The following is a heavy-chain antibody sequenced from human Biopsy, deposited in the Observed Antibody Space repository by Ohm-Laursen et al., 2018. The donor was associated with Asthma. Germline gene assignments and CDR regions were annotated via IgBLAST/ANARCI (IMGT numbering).Heavy chain of an antibody. D-gene: IGHD2-2*01. CDR3: ARKAGSCISRTCYSLDF. J-gene: IGHJ4*02. CDR1: GGTFNTYV. V-gene: IGHV1-69*13. Sequence: SVKVSCKSLGGTFNTYVIGWVRQAPGQGLEWMGGINSVFGTTTYPQKFQDRVTIAADDSTSTVCMELSSLRSEDTAVYYCARKAGSCISRTCYSLDFWGQGTLVTVSS. CDR2: INSVFGTT.